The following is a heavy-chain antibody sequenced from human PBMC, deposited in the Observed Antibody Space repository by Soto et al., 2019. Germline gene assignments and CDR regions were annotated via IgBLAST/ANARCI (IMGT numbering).Heavy chain of an antibody. CDR3: AREVIPLTTDWYFDL. J-gene: IGHJ2*01. CDR1: SGSISGGVCVLYY. Sequence: SDTLSITFIVSSGSISGGVCVLYYFGWIRQPPGKGLEWIGYIYDSGSTYYNPSLKSRVTISVDTSKNQFSLRLSSVTAADTAVYYCAREVIPLTTDWYFDLWGRGTLVTVSS. V-gene: IGHV4-30-4*02. D-gene: IGHD4-17*01. CDR2: IYDSGST.